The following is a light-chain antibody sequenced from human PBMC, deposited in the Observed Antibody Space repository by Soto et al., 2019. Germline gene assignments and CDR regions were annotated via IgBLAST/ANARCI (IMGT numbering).Light chain of an antibody. Sequence: DIQLTQSPSFLSASVGDRVTITCRASQGISSYLAWYQQKPGKAPKPLIYAASTLQSGVPSRFSGSGSGTEFTLTISSLQPEDFATYYCQQHGQWPITFGQGTRLENK. V-gene: IGKV1-9*01. CDR3: QQHGQWPIT. J-gene: IGKJ5*01. CDR1: QGISSY. CDR2: AAS.